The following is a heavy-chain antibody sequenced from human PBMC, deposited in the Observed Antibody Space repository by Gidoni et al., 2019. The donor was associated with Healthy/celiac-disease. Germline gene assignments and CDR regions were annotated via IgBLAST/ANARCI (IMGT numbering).Heavy chain of an antibody. CDR2: INHSGST. D-gene: IGHD6-6*01. V-gene: IGHV4-34*01. CDR1: GGSFSGYY. Sequence: QVQLQQWGAGLLKPSETLSLTCAVYGGSFSGYYWSWIRQPPGKGLEWIGEINHSGSTNYNPSLKSRVTISVDTSKNQFSLKLSSVTAADTAVYYCARVGGIAARRPRNWYFDLWGRGTLVTVSS. J-gene: IGHJ2*01. CDR3: ARVGGIAARRPRNWYFDL.